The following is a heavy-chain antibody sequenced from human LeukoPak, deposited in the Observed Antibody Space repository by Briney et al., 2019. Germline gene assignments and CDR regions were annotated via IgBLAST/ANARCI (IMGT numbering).Heavy chain of an antibody. CDR2: ISSSSSYI. V-gene: IGHV3-21*01. Sequence: GGSLRLSCAASGFTFTSYRMNWVRQAPGRGLEWVSSISSSSSYIYYADSVKGRFTISRDNAKNSLYLQMNSLRAEDTAVYYCAQAGYSSSWYANYWGQGTLVTVSS. CDR1: GFTFTSYR. J-gene: IGHJ4*02. CDR3: AQAGYSSSWYANY. D-gene: IGHD6-13*01.